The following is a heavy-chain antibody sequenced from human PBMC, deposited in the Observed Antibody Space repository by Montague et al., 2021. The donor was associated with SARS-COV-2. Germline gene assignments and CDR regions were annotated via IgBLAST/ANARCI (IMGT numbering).Heavy chain of an antibody. CDR2: PYYRSEWYS. CDR1: GDSVSTNSGT. V-gene: IGHV6-1*01. D-gene: IGHD2-15*01. Sequence: CAISGDSVSTNSGTWNWVRLSPSRGLELLGRPYYRSEWYSDYSVSVKSRISINPDTSKNQFSLQLNSVTPEDTAVYYCARAERGSCGDGNCYQYFFNYWGQGTLVTVSS. J-gene: IGHJ4*02. CDR3: ARAERGSCGDGNCYQYFFNY.